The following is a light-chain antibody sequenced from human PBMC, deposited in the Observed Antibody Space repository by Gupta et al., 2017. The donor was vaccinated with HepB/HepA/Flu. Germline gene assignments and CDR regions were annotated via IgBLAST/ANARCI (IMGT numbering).Light chain of an antibody. CDR3: QQHKSYPFDT. V-gene: IGKV1-9*01. CDR2: AAS. J-gene: IGKJ2*01. CDR1: QGISNY. Sequence: DIQLTQSPSFLSASVGDRVTITCRASQGISNYLAWYQQKPGKAPKLLIYAASTWQSGVPSRFSGSGYGTELTLTISSRQQEDFASYYCQQHKSYPFDTFGQGTKLHVK.